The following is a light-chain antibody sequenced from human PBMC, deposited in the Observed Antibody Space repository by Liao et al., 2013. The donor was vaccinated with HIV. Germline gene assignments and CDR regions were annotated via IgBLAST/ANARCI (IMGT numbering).Light chain of an antibody. V-gene: IGLV3-21*01. J-gene: IGLJ3*02. CDR3: QAWDSNSWV. CDR2: FAS. CDR1: NIGSKS. Sequence: SYVLTQPPSVSVAPGATARITCGGDNIGSKSVHWFQQKPGQAPVLVVYFASDRPSGIPERFSGSDSGNTATLTISGTQTMDEADYYCQAWDSNSWVFGGGTELTVL.